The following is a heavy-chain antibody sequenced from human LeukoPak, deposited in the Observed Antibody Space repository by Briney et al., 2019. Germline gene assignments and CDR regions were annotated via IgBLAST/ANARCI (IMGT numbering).Heavy chain of an antibody. V-gene: IGHV3-48*04. Sequence: GGSLRLSCAASGFTFSSYSMNWVRQAPGKGLEWLSYVSSGSSTLYYADSVKGRFTISRDNAKNSLYLQMNSLKAEDTAVYYCARQMATMTTPFDYWGQGTLVTVSS. CDR1: GFTFSSYS. CDR3: ARQMATMTTPFDY. CDR2: VSSGSSTL. J-gene: IGHJ4*02. D-gene: IGHD5-24*01.